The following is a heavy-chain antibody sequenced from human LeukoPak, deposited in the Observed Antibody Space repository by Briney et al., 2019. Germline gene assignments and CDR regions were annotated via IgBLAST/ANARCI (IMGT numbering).Heavy chain of an antibody. CDR2: IIPIFGTA. CDR3: ARGSGGYDGEDHYYFDY. J-gene: IGHJ4*02. CDR1: GYTFTGYY. Sequence: ASVKVSCKASGYTFTGYYMHWVRQAPGQGLEWMGGIIPIFGTANYAQKFQGRVTITADESTSTAYMELSSLRSEDTAVYYCARGSGGYDGEDHYYFDYWGQGTLVTVSS. V-gene: IGHV1-69*13. D-gene: IGHD5-12*01.